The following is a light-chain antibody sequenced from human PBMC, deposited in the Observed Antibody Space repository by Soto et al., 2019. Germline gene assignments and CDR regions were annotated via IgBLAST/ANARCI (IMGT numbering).Light chain of an antibody. CDR1: PSITTW. V-gene: IGKV1-5*01. J-gene: IGKJ1*01. CDR3: QHYKMYSPWT. CDR2: DVS. Sequence: DIQMTQSPSTLSASVGDRVRITCRASPSITTWLAWYQQRPRKAPKLLIYDVSSLQSGVPSRFSGSGSGTEFTLTISSLQPDDFATYYGQHYKMYSPWTVCQVTKVEIK.